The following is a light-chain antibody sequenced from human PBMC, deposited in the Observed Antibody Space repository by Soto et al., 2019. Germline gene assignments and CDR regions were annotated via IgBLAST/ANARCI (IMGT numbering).Light chain of an antibody. CDR3: QTWDTGIRV. CDR1: SGHSNYV. Sequence: QSVLTQSPSASASLGASVKLTCTLSSGHSNYVIAWHQQQPEKGPRYLMKLNSDGSHSKWDGIPDRFSGSSSGAERYLTISGLQSEDEADYSWQTWDTGIRVFGGGTQLTVL. CDR2: LNSDGSH. J-gene: IGLJ2*01. V-gene: IGLV4-69*01.